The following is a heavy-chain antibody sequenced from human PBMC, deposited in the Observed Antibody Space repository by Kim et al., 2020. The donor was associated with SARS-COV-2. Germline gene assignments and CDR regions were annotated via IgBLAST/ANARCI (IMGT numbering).Heavy chain of an antibody. D-gene: IGHD3-10*01. J-gene: IGHJ5*02. CDR1: GVTFSTYA. CDR2: INAGGGNT. V-gene: IGHV3-23*01. Sequence: GGSLRLSCAASGVTFSTYAMSWGRQAPGKGLEWGAQINAGGGNTYDADSVKGRFTISRDNSDNTLFLHMSSLGADDTAVYYCAKGSVVRFRMPDLWGPGTLVTVS. CDR3: AKGSVVRFRMPDL.